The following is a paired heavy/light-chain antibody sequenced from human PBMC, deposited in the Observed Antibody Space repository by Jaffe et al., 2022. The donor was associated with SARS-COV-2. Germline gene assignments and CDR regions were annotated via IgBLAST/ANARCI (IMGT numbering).Light chain of an antibody. J-gene: IGKJ1*01. CDR2: KAS. CDR3: QQSNSYSRT. CDR1: QVISTW. Sequence: DIQMTQSPSTLSASVGDRVTITCRASQVISTWLAWYQQKPGKAPKLLIYKASNLESGVPSRFSGSGSGTEFTLTISGLQPDDFATYYCQQSNSYSRTFGQGTKVEIK. V-gene: IGKV1-5*03.
Heavy chain of an antibody. V-gene: IGHV4-39*01. CDR2: IYYSGNT. D-gene: IGHD1-26*01. J-gene: IGHJ4*02. CDR3: ARQSRGTYRDGDDY. Sequence: QLQLQESGPGLVKPSETLSLTCTVSGDSISSSDYYWVWIRQPPGKGLEWIGAIYYSGNTYYNPSLKSRVTMSVDTSKNQFSLRVNSVTAADTAVYYCARQSRGTYRDGDDYWGQGTLVTVSS. CDR1: GDSISSSDYY.